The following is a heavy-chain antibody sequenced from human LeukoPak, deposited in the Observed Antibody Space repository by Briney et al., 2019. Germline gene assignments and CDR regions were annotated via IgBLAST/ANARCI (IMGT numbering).Heavy chain of an antibody. CDR2: IYHSGST. CDR3: GRGGKIGYYDILTGFSPYYFDY. D-gene: IGHD3-9*01. Sequence: SETLSLTCAVSGGSISSGGYSWSWIRQPPGKGLEWIGYIYHSGSTYYNPSLKSRVTISVDRSKNQFSLKLSSVTAADTAVYYCGRGGKIGYYDILTGFSPYYFDYWGQGTLVTVSS. V-gene: IGHV4-30-2*01. J-gene: IGHJ4*02. CDR1: GGSISSGGYS.